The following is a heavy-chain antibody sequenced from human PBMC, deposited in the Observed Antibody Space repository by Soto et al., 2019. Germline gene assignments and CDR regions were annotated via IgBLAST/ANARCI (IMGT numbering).Heavy chain of an antibody. CDR1: GYTFSTYA. CDR2: INAGNGNT. V-gene: IGHV1-3*05. CDR3: ARAPSCWYFDL. Sequence: QVQLVQSGAEEKKPGASVKVSCKASGYTFSTYAMHWVRQAPGQRLEWMGWINAGNGNTKYSQKFQGRVTITRDTSASTAYMELSSPRSEDTAVYYCARAPSCWYFDLWGRGTLVTVSS. J-gene: IGHJ2*01.